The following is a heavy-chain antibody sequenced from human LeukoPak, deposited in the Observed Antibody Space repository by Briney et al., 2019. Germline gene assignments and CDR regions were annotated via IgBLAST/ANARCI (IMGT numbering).Heavy chain of an antibody. CDR1: GFTFSGYA. CDR3: AREDPYYDILTGYYRQGGGIDI. D-gene: IGHD3-9*01. J-gene: IGHJ3*02. V-gene: IGHV3-30-3*01. CDR2: ISYDGSNK. Sequence: PGGSLRLSCAASGFTFSGYAMHWVRQAPGKGLEWVAVISYDGSNKYYADSVKGRFTISRDNSKNTLYLQMNSLRAEDTAVYYCAREDPYYDILTGYYRQGGGIDIWGQGTMVTVSS.